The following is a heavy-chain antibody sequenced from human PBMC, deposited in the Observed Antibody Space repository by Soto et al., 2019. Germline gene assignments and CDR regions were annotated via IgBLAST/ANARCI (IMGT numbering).Heavy chain of an antibody. Sequence: ASVKVSCKASGYTFTSYDINWVRQATGQGLEWMGWMNPNSGNTGYAQKFQGRVTMTRNTSISTAYMELSSLRSEDTAVYYCARALPYSGSYYYWGQGTLVTVSS. V-gene: IGHV1-8*01. CDR3: ARALPYSGSYYY. J-gene: IGHJ4*02. CDR1: GYTFTSYD. CDR2: MNPNSGNT. D-gene: IGHD1-26*01.